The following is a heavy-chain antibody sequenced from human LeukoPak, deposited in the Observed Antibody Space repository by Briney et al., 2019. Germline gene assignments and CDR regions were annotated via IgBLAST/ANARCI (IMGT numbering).Heavy chain of an antibody. CDR3: AKDPFNYYDSSGYLDY. J-gene: IGHJ4*02. D-gene: IGHD3-22*01. CDR2: ISWNSGSI. Sequence: PGGSLRLSCAASGFTFDDYAMHWVRQAPGKGLEWVSGISWNSGSIGYADSVKGRFTISRDNAKNSLYLQMNSLRAEDTALYYCAKDPFNYYDSSGYLDYWGQGTLVTVSS. CDR1: GFTFDDYA. V-gene: IGHV3-9*01.